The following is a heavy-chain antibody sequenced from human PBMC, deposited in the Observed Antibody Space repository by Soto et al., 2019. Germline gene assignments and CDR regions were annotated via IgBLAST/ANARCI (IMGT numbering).Heavy chain of an antibody. CDR1: GFTFSSYS. J-gene: IGHJ4*02. CDR3: AREGDSSGWYHY. D-gene: IGHD6-19*01. CDR2: ISGSGTYI. Sequence: EVQLVESGGGLVKPGGSLRLSCAASGFTFSSYSMTWVRQAPGKGLEWVSSISGSGTYIYYADSMKGRFTISRDNAKNSLFLQMNSLKAEDTAVYYCAREGDSSGWYHYWGQGTLVTVSS. V-gene: IGHV3-21*01.